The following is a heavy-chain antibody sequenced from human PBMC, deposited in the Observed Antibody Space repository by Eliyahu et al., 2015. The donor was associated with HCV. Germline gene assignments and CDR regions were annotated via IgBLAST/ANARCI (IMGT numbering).Heavy chain of an antibody. CDR1: GFTLSPYA. J-gene: IGHJ4*02. CDR2: ITGTGGNT. Sequence: EVQLLESGGGLXPPGESLRLSCVASGFTLSPYAXTWVRQAPGKGLEWVASITGTGGNTYYTVSVKGRFTISRDNRRNTLYLQMDSLRADDTALYYCAKREGGAYYRGWIDYWGQGALVTVSS. V-gene: IGHV3-23*01. D-gene: IGHD1-26*01. CDR3: AKREGGAYYRGWIDY.